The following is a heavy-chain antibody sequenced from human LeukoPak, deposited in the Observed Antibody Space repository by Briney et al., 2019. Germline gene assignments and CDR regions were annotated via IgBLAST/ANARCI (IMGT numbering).Heavy chain of an antibody. J-gene: IGHJ4*02. CDR2: IIPIFGTA. D-gene: IGHD2-15*01. Sequence: ASVKVSCKASGYTFTGYFVHWVRQAPGQGLEWMGGIIPIFGTANNAQKFQGRVTITADESTSTAYMELSSLRSEETAVYYCARPSGGSPGGPDYWGQGTLVTVSS. V-gene: IGHV1-69*13. CDR1: GYTFTGYF. CDR3: ARPSGGSPGGPDY.